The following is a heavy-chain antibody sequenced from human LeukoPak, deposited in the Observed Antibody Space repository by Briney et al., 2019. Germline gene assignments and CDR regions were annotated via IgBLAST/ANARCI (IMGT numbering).Heavy chain of an antibody. CDR2: MNPNSGNT. J-gene: IGHJ3*02. Sequence: ASVKVSCKASGYTFTSYDFNWVRQATGQGLECMGWMNPNSGNTGYAQKFQGRVTMTSNTSISTAYMELSSLRSEDTAVYYCASMHRQWLLGQFSSDAFDIWGQGTKVTVSS. CDR1: GYTFTSYD. CDR3: ASMHRQWLLGQFSSDAFDI. V-gene: IGHV1-8*02. D-gene: IGHD6-19*01.